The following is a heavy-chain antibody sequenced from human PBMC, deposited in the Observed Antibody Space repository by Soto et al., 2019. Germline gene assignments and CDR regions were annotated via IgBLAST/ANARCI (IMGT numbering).Heavy chain of an antibody. CDR3: TSDDIGLGTDY. V-gene: IGHV3-74*01. CDR2: INSDGNWT. CDR1: GSTFSSYW. Sequence: EVQLVESGGGLVQPGGSLRLSCAASGSTFSSYWMHWVRQAPGQGLVWVSHINSDGNWTTYADSGKGRFTISRDNAKNSVYLQMNSMSAQDTAVYSCTSDDIGLGTDYWGGGTLVAVSS. D-gene: IGHD1-1*01. J-gene: IGHJ4*01.